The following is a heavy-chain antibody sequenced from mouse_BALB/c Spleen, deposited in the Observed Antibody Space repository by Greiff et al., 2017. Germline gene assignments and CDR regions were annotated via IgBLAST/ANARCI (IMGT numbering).Heavy chain of an antibody. D-gene: IGHD1-1*01. J-gene: IGHJ4*01. CDR2: IYPGDGDT. V-gene: IGHV1-87*01. CDR1: GYTFTSYW. CDR3: ARGGDYYGSSPYAMDY. Sequence: VQRVESGAELARPGASVKLSCKASGYTFTSYWMQWVKQRPGQGLEWIGAIYPGDGDTRYTQKFKGKATLTADKSSSTAYMQLSSLASEDSAVYYCARGGDYYGSSPYAMDYWGQGTSVTVSS.